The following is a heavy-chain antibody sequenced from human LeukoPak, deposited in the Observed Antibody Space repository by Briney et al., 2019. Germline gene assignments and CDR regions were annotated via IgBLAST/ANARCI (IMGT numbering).Heavy chain of an antibody. J-gene: IGHJ4*02. Sequence: GGSLRLSCAACGFTFSSYSMNWVRQAPGKGLEWVSSINSSSSYIYYADSVKGRFTISRDNAKNSLYLQMNSLGAEDTAVYYCARDAWDCSSTRCSKVLDYWGQGTLVTVSS. CDR3: ARDAWDCSSTRCSKVLDY. V-gene: IGHV3-21*01. D-gene: IGHD2-2*01. CDR1: GFTFSSYS. CDR2: INSSSSYI.